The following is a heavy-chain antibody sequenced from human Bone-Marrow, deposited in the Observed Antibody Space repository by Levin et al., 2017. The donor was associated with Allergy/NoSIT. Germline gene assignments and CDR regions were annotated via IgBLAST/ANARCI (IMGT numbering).Heavy chain of an antibody. V-gene: IGHV4-59*01. CDR3: ARFVWGSYRGFDY. D-gene: IGHD3-16*02. Sequence: SQTLSLTCTVSGGSISSDNWSWIRQPPGKGLEWIGYIYDTGNTNYNPSLKSRVTLSVETSKNQFSLKLSSVTPADTAVYYCARFVWGSYRGFDYWGQGTLVTVSS. J-gene: IGHJ4*02. CDR2: IYDTGNT. CDR1: GGSISSDN.